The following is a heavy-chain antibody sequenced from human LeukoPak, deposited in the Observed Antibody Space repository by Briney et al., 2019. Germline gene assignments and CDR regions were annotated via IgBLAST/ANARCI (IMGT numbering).Heavy chain of an antibody. D-gene: IGHD6-19*01. Sequence: SETLSLTCAVYGGSFSGYYWSWIRQPPGKGLEWIGEINHSGSTNYNPSLKSRVTISVDTSKNQFSLKLSSVTAADTAVYYCARVRIRGSSGWYGNYYFDYWGQGTLVTVSS. V-gene: IGHV4-34*01. J-gene: IGHJ4*02. CDR3: ARVRIRGSSGWYGNYYFDY. CDR2: INHSGST. CDR1: GGSFSGYY.